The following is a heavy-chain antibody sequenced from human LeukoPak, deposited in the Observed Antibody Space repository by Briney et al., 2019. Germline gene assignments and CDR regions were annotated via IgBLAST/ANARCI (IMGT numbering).Heavy chain of an antibody. Sequence: GGSLRLSCAASGFTFSDYYMSWIRQAPGKGLEWVSYISSSGSTIYYADSVKGRFTTSRDNAKNSLYLQMNSLRAEDTAVYNCARTSYYDSSGYSPSQAFDIWGQGTMVTVSS. D-gene: IGHD3-22*01. CDR3: ARTSYYDSSGYSPSQAFDI. CDR2: ISSSGSTI. V-gene: IGHV3-11*01. CDR1: GFTFSDYY. J-gene: IGHJ3*02.